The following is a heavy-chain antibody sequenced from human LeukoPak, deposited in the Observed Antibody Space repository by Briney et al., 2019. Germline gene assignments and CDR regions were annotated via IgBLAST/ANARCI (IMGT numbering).Heavy chain of an antibody. CDR2: IKEDGSEK. CDR3: ARDSFETDIDY. CDR1: GFLFSRYW. V-gene: IGHV3-7*01. D-gene: IGHD1-14*01. Sequence: GGSLRLSCAASGFLFSRYWMSWVRQAPGKWLEWVANIKEDGSEKYYVESMKGRFTISRDNVKNSLYLQINSLRAEDTAVYYCARDSFETDIDYWGQGTLVTVSS. J-gene: IGHJ4*02.